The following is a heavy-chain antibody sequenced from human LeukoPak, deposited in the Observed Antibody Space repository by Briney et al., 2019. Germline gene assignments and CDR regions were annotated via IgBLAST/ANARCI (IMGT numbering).Heavy chain of an antibody. J-gene: IGHJ4*02. D-gene: IGHD1-26*01. CDR3: ARLYSGSYYVGDY. Sequence: SETLSLTCTVSGGSISSYYWSWIWQPPGKGLEWIGYIYYSGSTNYNPSLKSRVTISVDTSKNQFSLKLSSVTAADTAVYYCARLYSGSYYVGDYWGQGTLVTVSS. CDR1: GGSISSYY. CDR2: IYYSGST. V-gene: IGHV4-59*08.